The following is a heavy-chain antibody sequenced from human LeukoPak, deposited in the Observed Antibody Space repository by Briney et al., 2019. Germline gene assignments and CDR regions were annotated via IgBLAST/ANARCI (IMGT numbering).Heavy chain of an antibody. J-gene: IGHJ6*03. Sequence: GASVKVSCKVSGYTLSELSLHWVRQTPGKGLEWMGGFDPEDDEPIYAQSFQGRVTMTEDTSIDTVYMELSSLRSEDTAVYYCATEANRPDYYYYMGVWGNGTTVTVSS. V-gene: IGHV1-24*01. D-gene: IGHD2/OR15-2a*01. CDR1: GYTLSELS. CDR3: ATEANRPDYYYYMGV. CDR2: FDPEDDEP.